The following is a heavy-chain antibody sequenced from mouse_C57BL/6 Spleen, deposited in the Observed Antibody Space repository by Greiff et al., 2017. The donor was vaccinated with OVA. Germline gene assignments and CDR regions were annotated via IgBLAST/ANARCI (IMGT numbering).Heavy chain of an antibody. V-gene: IGHV1-55*01. Sequence: QVQLQQPGAELVKPGASVTMSCKASGYTFTSYWITWVKQRPGQGLEWIGYLYPGSGSTNYTEKFKSKATLTVDTSSSTAYMQLSSLTSEDSAGYYCARTGSDYFDYWGQGTTLTVSS. CDR3: ARTGSDYFDY. CDR2: LYPGSGST. J-gene: IGHJ2*01. CDR1: GYTFTSYW. D-gene: IGHD1-1*02.